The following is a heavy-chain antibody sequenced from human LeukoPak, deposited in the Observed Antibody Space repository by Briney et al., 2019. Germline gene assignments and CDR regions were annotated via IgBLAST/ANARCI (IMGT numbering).Heavy chain of an antibody. CDR1: GFTFSTYA. CDR3: ARDPGYCSGGSCYYFDS. J-gene: IGHJ4*02. D-gene: IGHD2-15*01. V-gene: IGHV3-64*01. Sequence: GGTLTLSCAASGFTFSTYAMHWVRQAPGKGLEYVSEISSNGGSTYYANSVKGRFTISRDNSKNTLYLQMGSLRAEDMAVYYCARDPGYCSGGSCYYFDSWGQGTLVTVSS. CDR2: ISSNGGST.